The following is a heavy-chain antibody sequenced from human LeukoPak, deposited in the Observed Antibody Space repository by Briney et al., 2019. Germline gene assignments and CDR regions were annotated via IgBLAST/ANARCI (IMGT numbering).Heavy chain of an antibody. CDR3: ARAKYSGSYYVRGAFDI. V-gene: IGHV4-59*01. Sequence: PSETLSLTCTVSGGSISSYYWSWIRQPPGKGLEWIGYIYYSGSTNYNPSLKSRVTISVDTSKNQFSLKLSPVTAADTAVYYCARAKYSGSYYVRGAFDIWGQGTMVTVSS. CDR1: GGSISSYY. J-gene: IGHJ3*02. CDR2: IYYSGST. D-gene: IGHD1-26*01.